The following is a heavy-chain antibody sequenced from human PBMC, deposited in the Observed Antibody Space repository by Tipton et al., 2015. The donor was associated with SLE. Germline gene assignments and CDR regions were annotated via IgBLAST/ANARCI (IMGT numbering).Heavy chain of an antibody. CDR3: ASSTVSRTYDAFDI. CDR1: GGSISSYY. J-gene: IGHJ3*02. Sequence: TLSLTCTVSGGSISSYYWSWIRQPPGKGLEWIGYIYTSGSTNYNPSLQSRVTISVDTSKNQFSLKLSSVTAADTAVYYCASSTVSRTYDAFDIWGQGTMVTVSS. CDR2: IYTSGST. D-gene: IGHD4-17*01. V-gene: IGHV4-4*08.